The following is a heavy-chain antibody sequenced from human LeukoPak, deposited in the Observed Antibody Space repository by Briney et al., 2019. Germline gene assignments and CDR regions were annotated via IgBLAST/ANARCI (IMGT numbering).Heavy chain of an antibody. Sequence: GGSLRLTCGTSGFTFRSYWMHWVRQAPGKGLVWVSHINIDGSSTTYAEAVKGRFIISRDNAKDTLYLQMNGLRAEDTAVYYCARDKGWHAYFDYWGQGTLVTVSS. CDR3: ARDKGWHAYFDY. D-gene: IGHD2-15*01. J-gene: IGHJ4*02. CDR2: INIDGSST. CDR1: GFTFRSYW. V-gene: IGHV3-74*01.